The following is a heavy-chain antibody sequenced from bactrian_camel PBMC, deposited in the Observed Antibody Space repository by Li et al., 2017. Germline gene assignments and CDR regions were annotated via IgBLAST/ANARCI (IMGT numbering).Heavy chain of an antibody. CDR1: GFIFSDYT. V-gene: IGHV3S1*01. D-gene: IGHD5*01. CDR2: INSSGRTT. Sequence: HVQLVESGGGSVQPGGSLRLSCAGSGFIFSDYTMTWVRQAPGQGLEWISDINSSGRTTHYADSVKGRFTISRDNAKNTLYLQLSSLKTEDTAMYYCAKETEWVGYHEFAADWGLGTQVTVS. J-gene: IGHJ4*01. CDR3: AKETEWVGYHEFAAD.